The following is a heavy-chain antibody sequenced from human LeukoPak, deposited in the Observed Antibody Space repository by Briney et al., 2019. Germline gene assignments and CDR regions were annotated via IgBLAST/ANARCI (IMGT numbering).Heavy chain of an antibody. J-gene: IGHJ4*02. CDR2: IKTDGSEI. Sequence: PGGSLRLSCAASGFIFSGFWMSWVRQAPGKGLEWVATIKTDGSEIYYVESVRGRFTISRDNAKNSVYLQMNSLRGEDTAVYYCAREGTLRAHWDPFDYWGQGTLVTVSS. CDR1: GFIFSGFW. V-gene: IGHV3-7*01. CDR3: AREGTLRAHWDPFDY. D-gene: IGHD7-27*01.